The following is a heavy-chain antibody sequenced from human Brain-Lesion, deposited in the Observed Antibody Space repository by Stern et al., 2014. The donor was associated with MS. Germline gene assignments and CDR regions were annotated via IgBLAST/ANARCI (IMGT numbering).Heavy chain of an antibody. V-gene: IGHV4-39*01. D-gene: IGHD2-15*01. Sequence: QVQLQESGPGLVKPSETLSLTCTVAGGSVSSTSYAWAWIRQPPGKGLEWIGTIYYSGTPYYSPSLKSRLPLSLAKSQNQFSLKRRSVTAADTAVYYCAGEEDIRYCSGGSCTGNWFDPWGQGTLVTVSS. J-gene: IGHJ5*02. CDR2: IYYSGTP. CDR1: GGSVSSTSYA. CDR3: AGEEDIRYCSGGSCTGNWFDP.